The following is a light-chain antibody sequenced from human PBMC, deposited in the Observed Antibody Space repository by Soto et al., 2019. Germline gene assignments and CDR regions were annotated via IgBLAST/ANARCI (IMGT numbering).Light chain of an antibody. V-gene: IGKV1-12*01. CDR3: QQANSFPFT. J-gene: IGKJ3*01. CDR2: AAS. Sequence: DIQMTQSPSFVSASVGDRVTITCRASQAIGVWLAWYQQQPGKAPNLLIYAASHLHSGVPSRFSGSGSWTDFTLTISSLQPEDFATYFCQQANSFPFTFGPGTKVDIK. CDR1: QAIGVW.